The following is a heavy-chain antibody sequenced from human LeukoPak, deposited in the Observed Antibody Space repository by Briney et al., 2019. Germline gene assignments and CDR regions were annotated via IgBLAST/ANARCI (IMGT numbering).Heavy chain of an antibody. D-gene: IGHD2-2*01. V-gene: IGHV1-18*01. J-gene: IGHJ5*02. CDR2: ISAYNGNT. CDR1: GYTFTSYG. Sequence: GASVKVSCKASGYTFTSYGISWVRQAPGQGLEWMGWISAYNGNTNYAQKLQGRVTMTTDTSTSTAYMELRSPRSDDTAVYYCAREGTYCSSTSCYLWFDPWGQGTLVTVSS. CDR3: AREGTYCSSTSCYLWFDP.